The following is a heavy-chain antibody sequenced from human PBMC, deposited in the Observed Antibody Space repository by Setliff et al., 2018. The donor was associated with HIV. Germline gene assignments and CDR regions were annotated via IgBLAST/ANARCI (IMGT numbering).Heavy chain of an antibody. CDR2: IYHAGNT. CDR3: ARGTTLNVVPDAFDI. D-gene: IGHD4-17*01. Sequence: SETLSLTCTVPGYSISSGYYWAWIRQPPGKGLEWIGYIYHAGNTYYNPSLKSRVTISVDTSKNQISLRLNSPTAADTAVYYCARGTTLNVVPDAFDIWGQGTMVTVSS. CDR1: GYSISSGYY. J-gene: IGHJ3*02. V-gene: IGHV4-38-2*02.